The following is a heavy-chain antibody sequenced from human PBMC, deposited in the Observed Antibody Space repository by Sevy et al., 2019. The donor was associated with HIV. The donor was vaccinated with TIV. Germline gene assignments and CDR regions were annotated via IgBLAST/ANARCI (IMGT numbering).Heavy chain of an antibody. CDR1: GFTFGDYA. CDR2: IRRNSHEPYGGTT. J-gene: IGHJ4*02. CDR3: TRALATADTPEYYFDY. Sequence: GGSLRLSCTSSGFTFGDYAMSWFRQAPGKGLEWVAFIRRNSHEPYGGTTEYAASVKGRFTISRDDPKSIAYLQMNSLKTEDTAVYYCTRALATADTPEYYFDYWGQRILVTVSS. V-gene: IGHV3-49*03. D-gene: IGHD5-12*01.